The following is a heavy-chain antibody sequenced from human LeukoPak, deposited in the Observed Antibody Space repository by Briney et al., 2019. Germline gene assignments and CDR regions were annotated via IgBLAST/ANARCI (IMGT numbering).Heavy chain of an antibody. CDR2: INPSAGST. CDR1: GYTFTNHF. V-gene: IGHV1-46*01. J-gene: IGHJ4*02. CDR3: ATTDRGYYSQFY. D-gene: IGHD3-22*01. Sequence: GASVKVSCKASGYTFTNHFIHWVRQAPGQGLEWMGIINPSAGSTSYAQKFQGRVTMTRDTSTSTVYMELSSLSSEDTAVYYCATTDRGYYSQFYWGQGTLVTVSS.